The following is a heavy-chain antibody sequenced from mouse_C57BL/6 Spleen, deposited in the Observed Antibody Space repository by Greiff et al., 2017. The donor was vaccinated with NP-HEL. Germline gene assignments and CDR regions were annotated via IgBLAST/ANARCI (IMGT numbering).Heavy chain of an antibody. CDR1: GYAFTNYL. CDR3: ARSPAPFAY. Sequence: QVQLKQSGAELVRPGTSVKVSCKASGYAFTNYLIEWVKQRPGQGLEWIGVINPGSGGTNYNEKFKGKATLTADKSSSTAYMQLSSLTSEDSAVYFCARSPAPFAYWGQGTLVTVSA. J-gene: IGHJ3*01. V-gene: IGHV1-54*01. CDR2: INPGSGGT.